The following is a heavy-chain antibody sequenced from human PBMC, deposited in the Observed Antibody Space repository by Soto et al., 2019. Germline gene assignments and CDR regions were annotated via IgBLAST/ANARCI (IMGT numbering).Heavy chain of an antibody. V-gene: IGHV1-24*01. J-gene: IGHJ6*03. CDR3: ATSAITISVYYMDV. CDR1: GYTLTELS. Sequence: ASVKVSCKVSGYTLTELSMHWVRQAPGKGLEGRGGFDPEDGETIYAQKFQGRVTMTEDTSTDTAYMELSSMRSEATAVYYCATSAITISVYYMDVWGKGTTVTVSS. D-gene: IGHD3-3*01. CDR2: FDPEDGET.